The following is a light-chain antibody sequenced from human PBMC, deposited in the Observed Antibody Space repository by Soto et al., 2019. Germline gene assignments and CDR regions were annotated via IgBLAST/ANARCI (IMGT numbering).Light chain of an antibody. Sequence: IFITQSPLSLPFTPGEPASISCISSQSLLHINGYNYLDWYLQKPGQSPQLLIYLGSNRASGVTERFSGSGSGTDFTVKISRVEDEDVGVYYCMKDLKTTKLNFGPGKKVDIK. CDR2: LGS. J-gene: IGKJ3*01. CDR3: MKDLKTTKLN. CDR1: QSLLHINGYNY. V-gene: IGKV2-28*01.